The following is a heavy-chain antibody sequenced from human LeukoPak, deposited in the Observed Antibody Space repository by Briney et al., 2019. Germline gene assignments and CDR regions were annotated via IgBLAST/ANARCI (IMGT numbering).Heavy chain of an antibody. CDR1: GGSFSGYY. D-gene: IGHD2-21*02. CDR3: ARHTLAYCGGDCYLGDNWFDP. V-gene: IGHV4-34*01. J-gene: IGHJ5*02. CDR2: INHSGST. Sequence: SETLSLTCAVYGGSFSGYYWSWIRQPPGKGLEWIGEINHSGSTNYNPSLKSRVTISVDTSKNQFSLKLSSVTAADTAVYYCARHTLAYCGGDCYLGDNWFDPWGQGTLVTVSS.